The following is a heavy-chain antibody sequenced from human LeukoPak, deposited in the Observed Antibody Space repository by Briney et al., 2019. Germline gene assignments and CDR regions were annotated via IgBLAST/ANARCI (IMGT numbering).Heavy chain of an antibody. J-gene: IGHJ4*02. CDR3: ARVRSAGGWTFDH. CDR1: GFTFTNFA. V-gene: IGHV3-21*04. D-gene: IGHD3/OR15-3a*01. Sequence: AGGSLRLSCAASGFTFTNFAMSWVRQAPGSGPEWLSAISSSGDTYYADSVKGRFTISRDNAKNSLYLQMNSLRAEDTAVYYCARVRSAGGWTFDHWGQGTLVTVSS. CDR2: ISSSGDT.